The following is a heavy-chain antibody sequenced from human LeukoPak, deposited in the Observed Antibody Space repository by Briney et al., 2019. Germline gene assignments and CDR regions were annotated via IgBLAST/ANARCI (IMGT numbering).Heavy chain of an antibody. J-gene: IGHJ5*02. CDR3: ARRESSSRDWFDP. D-gene: IGHD1-26*01. V-gene: IGHV4-59*08. CDR1: GGSISSFY. CDR2: IYYSGTT. Sequence: SETLSLTCTVSGGSISSFYWSWIRQLPGKGLEWIGYIYYSGTTTYNPSLKSRITISVDTSKKQISLELRSVTAADTAVYYCARRESSSRDWFDPWGQGTLVTVSS.